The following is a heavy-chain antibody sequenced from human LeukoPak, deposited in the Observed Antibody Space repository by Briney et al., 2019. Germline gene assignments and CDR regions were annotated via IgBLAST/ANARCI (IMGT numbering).Heavy chain of an antibody. CDR3: ATVGSSWFYDY. CDR1: GFTFSTYR. Sequence: GGSLRLSCAASGFTFSTYRMNWVRQAPGKGLEGVSYFSSSSGTMYYADSVRGRFTISRDIAENSLYLQMNSLRAEDTAVYYCATVGSSWFYDYWGQGTLVTVSS. V-gene: IGHV3-48*01. J-gene: IGHJ4*02. CDR2: FSSSSGTM. D-gene: IGHD6-13*01.